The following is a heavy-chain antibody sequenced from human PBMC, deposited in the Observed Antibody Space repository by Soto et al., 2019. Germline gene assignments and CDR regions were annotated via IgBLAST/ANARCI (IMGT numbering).Heavy chain of an antibody. Sequence: QVRLVESGGGVVQPGRSLRLSCAASGFPFSSYGMHWVRQAPGKGLEWVAVISNDGRKQYYAASVKGRFTISRDNSKNILYLQMNNLRTEDTALYYCADPGSTELDAWGQGTTVTVSS. CDR1: GFPFSSYG. D-gene: IGHD3-10*01. J-gene: IGHJ6*02. CDR2: ISNDGRKQ. CDR3: ADPGSTELDA. V-gene: IGHV3-30*03.